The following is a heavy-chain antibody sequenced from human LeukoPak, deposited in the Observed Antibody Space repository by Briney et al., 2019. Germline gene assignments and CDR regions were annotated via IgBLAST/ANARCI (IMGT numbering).Heavy chain of an antibody. V-gene: IGHV3-30-3*02. Sequence: GGSLRLSCAASGFTFGSYAMHWVRQAPGRGLEWVAGISYDGTNKYYADSVKGRFTISRDNSKNTLYLQMSSLRTDDTAVYYCAKNCDSPMGVPYAMDVWGRGTTVTVSS. J-gene: IGHJ6*02. CDR2: ISYDGTNK. D-gene: IGHD2-21*02. CDR3: AKNCDSPMGVPYAMDV. CDR1: GFTFGSYA.